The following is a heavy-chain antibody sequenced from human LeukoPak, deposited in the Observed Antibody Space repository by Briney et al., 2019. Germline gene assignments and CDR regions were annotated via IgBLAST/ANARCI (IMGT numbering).Heavy chain of an antibody. CDR1: GYTFTSYY. CDR2: INPSGGST. CDR3: ARVGTMFHFDY. V-gene: IGHV1-46*01. J-gene: IGHJ4*02. Sequence: ASMKVSCKASGYTFTSYYMHWVRQAPGQGLEWMGIINPSGGSTSYAQKFQGRVTMTRDTSTSTVYMELSSLRSEDTAVYYCARVGTMFHFDYWGQGTLVTVSS. D-gene: IGHD3-10*02.